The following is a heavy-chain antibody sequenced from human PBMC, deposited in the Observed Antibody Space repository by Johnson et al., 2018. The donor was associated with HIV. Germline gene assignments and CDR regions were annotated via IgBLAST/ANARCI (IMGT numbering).Heavy chain of an antibody. CDR2: ISWNSGSI. D-gene: IGHD1/OR15-1a*01. Sequence: LVESGGGLVQPGRSLRLSCAASGFTFDDYAMHWVRQAPGKGLEWVSGISWNSGSIGYADSVKGRFTISRDNAKNSLYLQMNSLRAEDTALYYCARGTWEQPHSFDIWGQGTMVTVSS. CDR3: ARGTWEQPHSFDI. CDR1: GFTFDDYA. V-gene: IGHV3-9*01. J-gene: IGHJ3*02.